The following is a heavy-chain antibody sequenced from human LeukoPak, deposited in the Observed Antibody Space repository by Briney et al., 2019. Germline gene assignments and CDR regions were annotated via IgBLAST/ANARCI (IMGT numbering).Heavy chain of an antibody. J-gene: IGHJ6*03. D-gene: IGHD2-2*01. CDR2: IYYSGST. CDR1: GGSISSYY. Sequence: PSETLSLTCTVSGGSISSYYWSWIRQPPGKGLEWIGYIYYSGSTNYNPSLKSRVTISVDTSKNQFSLKLSSVTAADTAVYYCARDTGKDQYRSSTNCPEYYYYMDVWGKGTTVTVSS. CDR3: ARDTGKDQYRSSTNCPEYYYYMDV. V-gene: IGHV4-59*12.